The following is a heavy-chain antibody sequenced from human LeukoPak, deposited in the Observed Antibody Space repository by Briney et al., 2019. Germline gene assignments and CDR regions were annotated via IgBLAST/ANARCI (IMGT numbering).Heavy chain of an antibody. J-gene: IGHJ6*02. Sequence: ASVKVSCKASGYTFTGYYMHWVRQAPGQGLEWMGWINAGNGNTKYSQKFQGRVTITRDTSASTAYMELSSLRSEDTAVYYCARMDYDFWSGFRQDYYYYGMDVWGQGTTVTVSS. V-gene: IGHV1-3*01. CDR3: ARMDYDFWSGFRQDYYYYGMDV. D-gene: IGHD3-3*01. CDR2: INAGNGNT. CDR1: GYTFTGYY.